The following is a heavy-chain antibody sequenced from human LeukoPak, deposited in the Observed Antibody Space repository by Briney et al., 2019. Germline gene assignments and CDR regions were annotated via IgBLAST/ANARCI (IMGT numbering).Heavy chain of an antibody. Sequence: GRSLRLSCAASGFTFDDYAMHWVRQAPGKGLGWVSGISWNSGSIGYADSVKGRFTISRDNAKNSLYLQMNSLRAEDTALYYCAKGVRMTADNYYDSSGYYYYYYGMDVWGQGTTVTVSS. CDR2: ISWNSGSI. CDR1: GFTFDDYA. J-gene: IGHJ6*02. D-gene: IGHD3-22*01. V-gene: IGHV3-9*01. CDR3: AKGVRMTADNYYDSSGYYYYYYGMDV.